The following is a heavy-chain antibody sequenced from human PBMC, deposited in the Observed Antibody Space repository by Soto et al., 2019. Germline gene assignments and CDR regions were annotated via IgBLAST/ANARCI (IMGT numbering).Heavy chain of an antibody. Sequence: PGGSLRLSCAASGFTFSSYAMSWVRQAPGKGLEWVSAISGSGGSTYYADSVKGRFTISRDNSKNTLYLQMNSLRAEDTAVYYCAKDDSSGYYQYLYFQHWGQGTLVTVSS. V-gene: IGHV3-23*01. CDR3: AKDDSSGYYQYLYFQH. CDR1: GFTFSSYA. D-gene: IGHD3-22*01. CDR2: ISGSGGST. J-gene: IGHJ1*01.